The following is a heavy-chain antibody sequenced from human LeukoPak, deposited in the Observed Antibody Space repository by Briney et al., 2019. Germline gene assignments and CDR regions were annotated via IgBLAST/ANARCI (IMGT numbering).Heavy chain of an antibody. CDR3: ARAAVGASRFDY. D-gene: IGHD6-13*01. V-gene: IGHV4-61*01. CDR2: IHYTGNT. J-gene: IGHJ4*02. CDR1: GGSVTSGNYY. Sequence: SETLSLTCTVSGGSVTSGNYYWNWIRRPPGKGLEWIGYIHYTGNTNYNPSLKSRITISVDTSKNQFSLKLTSVTAADTAVYYCARAAVGASRFDYWGQGTLVTVSS.